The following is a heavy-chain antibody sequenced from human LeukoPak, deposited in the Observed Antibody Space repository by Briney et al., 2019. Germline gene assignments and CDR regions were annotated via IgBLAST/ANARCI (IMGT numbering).Heavy chain of an antibody. CDR3: AKERDWNYGGYFDY. J-gene: IGHJ4*02. CDR1: GFTFSSYA. V-gene: IGHV3-23*01. D-gene: IGHD1-7*01. CDR2: ISGSGGST. Sequence: GGSLRLSCAASGFTFSSYARSWVRRAPGKGWEWVSAISGSGGSTYYADSVKGRFTISRDNSKNTLYLQMNSLRAEDTAVYYCAKERDWNYGGYFDYWGQGTLVTVSS.